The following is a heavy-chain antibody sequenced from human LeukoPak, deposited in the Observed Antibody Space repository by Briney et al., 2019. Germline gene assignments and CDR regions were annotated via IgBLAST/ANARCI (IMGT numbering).Heavy chain of an antibody. CDR1: GGSFSGYY. D-gene: IGHD3-10*01. J-gene: IGHJ5*01. V-gene: IGHV4-34*01. CDR3: ARSPPPGATAYGVVDS. CDR2: INHSGST. Sequence: PSETLSLTCAVYGGSFSGYYWSWIRQPPGKGLEWIGEINHSGSTNYNPSLKSRVTISVDTSKNQFSLSLSSVTAADTAVYYCARSPPPGATAYGVVDSWGQGTLVTVSS.